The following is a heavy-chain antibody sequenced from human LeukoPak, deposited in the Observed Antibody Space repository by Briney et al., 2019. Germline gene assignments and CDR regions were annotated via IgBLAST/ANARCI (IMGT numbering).Heavy chain of an antibody. CDR3: ARKPNYYGLDV. CDR2: FYYRGNT. J-gene: IGHJ6*02. CDR1: GVSVSSDGYY. V-gene: IGHV4-61*08. Sequence: PSETLSLTCTVSGVSVSSDGYYWSWIRQPLGKTLEWIGHFYYRGNTDYNPSLNSRVTISVDTSRNQFSLKLNSVTAADTAMYHCARKPNYYGLDVWGQGTTVTVSS.